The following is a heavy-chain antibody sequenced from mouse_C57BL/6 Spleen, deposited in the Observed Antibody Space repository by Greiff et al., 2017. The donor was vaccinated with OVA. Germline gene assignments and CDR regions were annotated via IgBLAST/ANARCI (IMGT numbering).Heavy chain of an antibody. J-gene: IGHJ3*01. V-gene: IGHV5-6*01. CDR1: GFTFSSYG. CDR3: ARHNGYYEGFAY. CDR2: ISSGGSYT. Sequence: EVQLVESGGDLVKPGGSLKLSCAASGFTFSSYGMSWVRQTPDKRLEWVATISSGGSYTYYPDSVKGRFTISRDNAKNTLYLQMSSLKSEDTAMYDCARHNGYYEGFAYWGQGTLVTVSA. D-gene: IGHD2-3*01.